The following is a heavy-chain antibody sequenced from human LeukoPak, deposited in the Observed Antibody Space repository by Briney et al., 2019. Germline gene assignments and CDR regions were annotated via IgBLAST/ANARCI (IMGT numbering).Heavy chain of an antibody. CDR2: IYYSGST. V-gene: IGHV4-39*07. D-gene: IGHD3-10*01. CDR3: ARDSPYLWFGEFGTRNWFDP. Sequence: SETLSLTCTVSGGSISSSSYYWSWVRQPPGKGLEWIGSIYYSGSTYYNPSLKSRVTISVDTSKTQFSLKLSSVTAADTAVYYCARDSPYLWFGEFGTRNWFDPWGQGTLVTVSS. CDR1: GGSISSSSYY. J-gene: IGHJ5*02.